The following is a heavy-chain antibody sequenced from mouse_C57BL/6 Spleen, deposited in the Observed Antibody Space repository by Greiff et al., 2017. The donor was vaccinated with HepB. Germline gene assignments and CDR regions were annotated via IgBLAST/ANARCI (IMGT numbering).Heavy chain of an antibody. D-gene: IGHD4-1*01. CDR2: IYPGSGST. CDR1: GYTFTSYW. Sequence: QVQLQQPGAELVKPGDSVKMSCKASGYTFTSYWITWVKQRPGQGLGWIGDIYPGSGSTNYNEKFKSKATLTVDTSSSTAYMQLSSLTSEDSAVYYCARSTGKTYAMDYWGQGTSVTVSS. J-gene: IGHJ4*01. CDR3: ARSTGKTYAMDY. V-gene: IGHV1-55*01.